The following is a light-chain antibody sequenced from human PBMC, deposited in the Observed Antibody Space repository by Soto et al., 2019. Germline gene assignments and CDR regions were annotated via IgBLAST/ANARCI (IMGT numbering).Light chain of an antibody. Sequence: TLSLSPGERATLSCRASQSVSSYLAWYQQKPGQAPRLLIYDASNRATGIPARFSGSGSGTDFTLTISSLEPEDFAVYYCQPRSNWPLTFGGGTKVDIK. CDR3: QPRSNWPLT. V-gene: IGKV3-11*01. CDR2: DAS. CDR1: QSVSSY. J-gene: IGKJ4*01.